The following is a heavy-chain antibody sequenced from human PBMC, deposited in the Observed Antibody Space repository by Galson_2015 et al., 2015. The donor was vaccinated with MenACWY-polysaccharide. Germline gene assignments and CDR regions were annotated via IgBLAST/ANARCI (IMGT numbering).Heavy chain of an antibody. J-gene: IGHJ4*02. D-gene: IGHD3-10*01. CDR1: GYTFPNCA. Sequence: QSGAEVKKPGASVKVSCKASGYTFPNCAITWVRQAPGQGLEWMGWVSTYNGDTNYAQKLQGRIAMTTDTSTSTAYMELRSLRSDDTAVYYCTRVSFYYGLYFDFWGPGTLVTVSS. CDR2: VSTYNGDT. V-gene: IGHV1-18*04. CDR3: TRVSFYYGLYFDF.